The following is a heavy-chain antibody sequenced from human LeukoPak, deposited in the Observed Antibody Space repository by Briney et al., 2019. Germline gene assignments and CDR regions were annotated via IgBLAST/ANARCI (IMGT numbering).Heavy chain of an antibody. J-gene: IGHJ6*03. Sequence: SETLSLTCTVSGGSISSYYWSWIRQPAGKGLEWIGRIYTSGSTNYNPSLKSRVTMSVGTSKNQFSLKLSSVTAADTAVYYCARAVSNPGSSYYYMDVWGKGTTVTVSS. D-gene: IGHD4-11*01. CDR1: GGSISSYY. V-gene: IGHV4-4*07. CDR2: IYTSGST. CDR3: ARAVSNPGSSYYYMDV.